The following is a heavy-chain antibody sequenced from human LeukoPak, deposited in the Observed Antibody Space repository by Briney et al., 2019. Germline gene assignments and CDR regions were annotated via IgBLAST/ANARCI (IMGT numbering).Heavy chain of an antibody. J-gene: IGHJ6*03. V-gene: IGHV4-59*11. Sequence: SETLSLTCTVSGGSISSHYWSWIRQPPGKGLERIGYIYYSGSTNYNPSLKSRVTISVDTSKNQFSLKLSSVTAADTAVYYCARDRAFSGCSSTSCYSYYYYYMDVWGKGTTVTVSS. CDR1: GGSISSHY. CDR3: ARDRAFSGCSSTSCYSYYYYYMDV. D-gene: IGHD2-2*02. CDR2: IYYSGST.